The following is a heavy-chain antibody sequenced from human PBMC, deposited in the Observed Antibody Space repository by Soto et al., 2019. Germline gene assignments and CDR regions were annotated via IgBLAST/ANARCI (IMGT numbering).Heavy chain of an antibody. V-gene: IGHV3-74*01. Sequence: EVQLVESGGGLVQPGGSLRLSCAASGFTFSDYWMHWVRQTPGKGLMWISRIHNDGRSTDNADSVKGRFTISRDNARNTLSLQMNSLRAEDTAVYYCARSTWQTYFDSWGQGTLVTVSS. CDR2: IHNDGRST. CDR3: ARSTWQTYFDS. CDR1: GFTFSDYW. J-gene: IGHJ4*02.